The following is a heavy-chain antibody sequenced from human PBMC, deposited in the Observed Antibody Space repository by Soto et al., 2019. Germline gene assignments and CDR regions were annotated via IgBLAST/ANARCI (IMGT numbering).Heavy chain of an antibody. CDR1: GFTFSRYW. Sequence: DVQLVESGGGLVQSGGSLRLSCAASGFTFSRYWMHWVRQAPGKGLVWVSRINSDGITTYADFAEGRFTISRDNTKNTLYLQMSRMSAEDTAVYYCARDVSGRAGSSWYYYSVDVWGQGTTVTVSS. CDR2: INSDGIT. J-gene: IGHJ6*02. CDR3: ARDVSGRAGSSWYYYSVDV. D-gene: IGHD6-13*01. V-gene: IGHV3-74*01.